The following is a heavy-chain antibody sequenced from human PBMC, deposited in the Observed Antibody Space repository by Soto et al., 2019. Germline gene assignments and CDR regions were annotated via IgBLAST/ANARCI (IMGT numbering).Heavy chain of an antibody. D-gene: IGHD3-3*01. CDR2: INHSGST. CDR3: ARSKSVGVVTVRGLRNWFDP. J-gene: IGHJ5*02. Sequence: PSETLSLTCAVYGGSFSGYYWSWIRQPPGKGLEWIGEINHSGSTNYNPSLKSRVTISVDTSKNQFSLKLSSVTAADTAVYYCARSKSVGVVTVRGLRNWFDPWGQGTLVTVSS. V-gene: IGHV4-34*01. CDR1: GGSFSGYY.